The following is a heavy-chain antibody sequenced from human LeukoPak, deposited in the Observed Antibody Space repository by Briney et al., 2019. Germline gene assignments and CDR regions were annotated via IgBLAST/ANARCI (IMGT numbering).Heavy chain of an antibody. D-gene: IGHD1-26*01. CDR2: IKQDGSEK. J-gene: IGHJ4*02. Sequence: GGSLRLSCAASGFTFSSYWMSWVRQAPGKGLEWVANIKQDGSEKYYVDSVKGRFTISRDNAKNSLYLQMNSLRAEDTAVYYCARDFGPSASGSLEYFDYWGQGTLVTVSS. V-gene: IGHV3-7*01. CDR3: ARDFGPSASGSLEYFDY. CDR1: GFTFSSYW.